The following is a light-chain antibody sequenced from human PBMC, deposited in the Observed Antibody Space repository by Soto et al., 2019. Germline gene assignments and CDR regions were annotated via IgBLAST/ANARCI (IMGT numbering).Light chain of an antibody. J-gene: IGKJ4*01. CDR1: QNIDNY. CDR3: LQDATTPLT. CDR2: AAS. V-gene: IGKV1-39*01. Sequence: DIQMNQSPSSLSESVGDRVTITCRASQNIDNYLNRYQQSPGKAPKLLIYAASNLQSGVPSRFSGSGSGTDFTLTFISLRPEDIATYLHLQDATTPLTFGGGTKVEIK.